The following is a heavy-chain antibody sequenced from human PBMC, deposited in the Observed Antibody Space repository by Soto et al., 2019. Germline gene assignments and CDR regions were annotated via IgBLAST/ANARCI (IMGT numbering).Heavy chain of an antibody. CDR1: GFTFSSSA. Sequence: ASVKVSCKGSGFTFSSSAVQWVRQARGQRLEWIGWINPNSGGTNYAQKFQGRVTMTRDTSISTAYMELSRLRSDDTAVYYCARDGGFCSGGSCYSYYYYYYGMDVWGQGTTVTVSS. V-gene: IGHV1-2*02. J-gene: IGHJ6*02. D-gene: IGHD2-15*01. CDR2: INPNSGGT. CDR3: ARDGGFCSGGSCYSYYYYYYGMDV.